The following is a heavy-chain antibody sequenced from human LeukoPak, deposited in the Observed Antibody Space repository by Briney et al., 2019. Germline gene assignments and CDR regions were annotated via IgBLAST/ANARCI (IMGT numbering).Heavy chain of an antibody. D-gene: IGHD5-18*01. V-gene: IGHV4-59*01. CDR1: GGSISGYY. CDR2: IYYSGST. CDR3: ARNGGYSYGYLDY. J-gene: IGHJ4*02. Sequence: PSETLSLTCTVSGGSISGYYWSWIRQPPGKGLEWIGYIYYSGSTNYNPSLKSRVTISVDTSKNQFSLKLSSVTAADTAVYYCARNGGYSYGYLDYWGQGTLVTVSS.